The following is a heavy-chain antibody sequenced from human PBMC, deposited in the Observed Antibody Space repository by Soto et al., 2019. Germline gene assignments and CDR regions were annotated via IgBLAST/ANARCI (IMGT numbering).Heavy chain of an antibody. D-gene: IGHD6-13*01. CDR1: GYTFTSYA. CDR3: ARTAAGRYYYYMDV. CDR2: INAGNGNT. J-gene: IGHJ6*03. Sequence: QVQLVQSGAEVKKPGASVKVSCKASGYTFTSYAMHWVRQAPGQRLEWMGWINAGNGNTKYSQKFQGRVTITRDTCASRADMELSSLRSEDTAVDYCARTAAGRYYYYMDVQGKGTTVTVSS. V-gene: IGHV1-3*01.